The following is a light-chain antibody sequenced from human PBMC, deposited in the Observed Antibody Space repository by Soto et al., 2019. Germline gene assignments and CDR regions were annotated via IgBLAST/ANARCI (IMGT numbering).Light chain of an antibody. CDR3: SSYAGSYRV. CDR1: SSDVGGYNY. Sequence: QSALTQPPSASGSPGQSVTISCTGTSSDVGGYNYVSWYQQHPGKAPKLMIYEVSKRPSGVPDRFSGSKSGNTASLTVPGLQAEDEADYYCSSYAGSYRVFGTGTKVTVL. V-gene: IGLV2-8*01. J-gene: IGLJ1*01. CDR2: EVS.